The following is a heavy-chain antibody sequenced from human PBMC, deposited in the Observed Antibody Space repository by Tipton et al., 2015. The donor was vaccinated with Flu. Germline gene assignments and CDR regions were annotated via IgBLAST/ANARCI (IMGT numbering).Heavy chain of an antibody. CDR1: GGSISSSSYY. CDR3: ARRVVVPAAIYFDY. Sequence: TLSLTCTVSGGSISSSSYYWGWIRQPPGKGLEWIGSISYSGSTYYNPSLKSRVTISVDTSKNQFSLKLSSVTAAATAVDYCARRVVVPAAIYFDYWGQGTLVTVSS. CDR2: ISYSGST. D-gene: IGHD2-2*01. J-gene: IGHJ4*02. V-gene: IGHV4-39*07.